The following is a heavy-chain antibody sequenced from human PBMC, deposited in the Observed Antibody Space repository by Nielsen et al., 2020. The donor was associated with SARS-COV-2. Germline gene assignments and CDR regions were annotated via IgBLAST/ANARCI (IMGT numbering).Heavy chain of an antibody. Sequence: ASVKVSCKASGYTFTGYYMHWVRQAPGQGLEWMGWINPNSGGTNYAQKFQGRVTMTRNTSISTAYMELSSLRSEDTAVYYCARGDSSGYYLLNYYYYGMDVWGQGTTVTVSS. CDR3: ARGDSSGYYLLNYYYYGMDV. D-gene: IGHD3-22*01. V-gene: IGHV1-2*02. CDR2: INPNSGGT. CDR1: GYTFTGYY. J-gene: IGHJ6*02.